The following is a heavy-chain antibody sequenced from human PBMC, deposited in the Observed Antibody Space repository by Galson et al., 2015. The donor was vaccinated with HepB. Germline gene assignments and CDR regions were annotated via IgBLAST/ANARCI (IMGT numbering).Heavy chain of an antibody. D-gene: IGHD6-19*01. V-gene: IGHV5-10-1*01. J-gene: IGHJ4*02. CDR3: ARGRGWTDY. CDR1: GYTFTNNW. CDR2: INPTDSSA. Sequence: QSGAEVKKPGESLRISCKGSGYTFTNNWITWVRQMPGKGLEWMGRINPTDSSANYSPSFQGHVSTSIDKSVTTAYPQWSSLKASDTAIYYCARGRGWTDYWGQGTLLTVTS.